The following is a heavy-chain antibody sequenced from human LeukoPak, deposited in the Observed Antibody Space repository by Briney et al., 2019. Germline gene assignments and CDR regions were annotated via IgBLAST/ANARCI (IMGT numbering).Heavy chain of an antibody. Sequence: GGSLRLSCAASGFTVSSNYVSWVRRAPGKGLEGVSVLYSGGSTYYANSVKGRFTISRDNSKNTLDLQMNSLGAEDTAVYYCARNPAGDYWGQGTLVTVST. D-gene: IGHD6-13*01. CDR1: GFTVSSNY. CDR2: LYSGGST. J-gene: IGHJ4*02. CDR3: ARNPAGDY. V-gene: IGHV3-53*01.